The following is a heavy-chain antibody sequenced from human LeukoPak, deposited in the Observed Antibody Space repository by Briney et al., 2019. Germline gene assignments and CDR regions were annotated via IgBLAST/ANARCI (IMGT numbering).Heavy chain of an antibody. CDR3: ARNRAWQWRGLAV. Sequence: SETLSLTCAVYGGSFSGYYWSWIRQPPGKGLEWIGEINHSGSTNYNPSLKSRVTISVDTSKNQFSLKLSSVTAADTAVYYCARNRAWQWRGLAVWGQGTLVTVSS. D-gene: IGHD6-19*01. CDR2: INHSGST. CDR1: GGSFSGYY. J-gene: IGHJ4*02. V-gene: IGHV4-34*01.